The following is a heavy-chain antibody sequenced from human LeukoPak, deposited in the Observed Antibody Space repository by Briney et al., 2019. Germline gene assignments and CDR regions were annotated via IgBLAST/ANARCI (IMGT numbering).Heavy chain of an antibody. CDR1: GFTFSNFN. CDR3: ASLYYYDKSGYSD. V-gene: IGHV3-21*01. D-gene: IGHD3-22*01. CDR2: ISSSSNYV. Sequence: GGSLRLSCAASGFTFSNFNMNWVRQASGKGLEWVSCISSSSNYVYYADSVKGRFTISRDNAKNSLYLQMNSLRAKDTAMYYCASLYYYDKSGYSDWGQGTLVTVSS. J-gene: IGHJ4*02.